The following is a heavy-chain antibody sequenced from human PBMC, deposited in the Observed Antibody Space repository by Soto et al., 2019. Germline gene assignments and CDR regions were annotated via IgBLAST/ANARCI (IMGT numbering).Heavy chain of an antibody. CDR2: IFPDDSDT. Sequence: PGESLKISCKGSGYTFSNYWIGWVRQMPGKGLEWMGIIFPDDSDTRYSPSFQGQVAISADKAISTAYLQWSSLKASDTAMYYCTRQPPPYTSPFDYWGQGTLVTI. CDR3: TRQPPPYTSPFDY. J-gene: IGHJ4*02. D-gene: IGHD1-20*01. CDR1: GYTFSNYW. V-gene: IGHV5-51*01.